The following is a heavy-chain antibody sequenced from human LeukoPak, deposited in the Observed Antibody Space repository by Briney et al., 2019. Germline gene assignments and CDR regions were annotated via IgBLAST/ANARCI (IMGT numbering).Heavy chain of an antibody. Sequence: GGSLRLSCSASGFTFSSYAMHWVRQAPGKGLESVSAIVSNGGRTYYADSVKGRFTISRDNSKNTLYLQMSSLRAEDTAVYYCVKDPFYGGNPLYYFDYWGQGTLVTVSS. J-gene: IGHJ4*02. D-gene: IGHD4-23*01. CDR2: IVSNGGRT. CDR1: GFTFSSYA. V-gene: IGHV3-64D*06. CDR3: VKDPFYGGNPLYYFDY.